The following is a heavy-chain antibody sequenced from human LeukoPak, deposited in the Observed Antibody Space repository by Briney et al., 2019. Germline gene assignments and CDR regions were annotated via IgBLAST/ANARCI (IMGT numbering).Heavy chain of an antibody. J-gene: IGHJ4*02. V-gene: IGHV3-30*18. CDR3: AKINNYDDY. CDR2: ISPDGNSD. CDR1: GFTFSSFG. D-gene: IGHD3-22*01. Sequence: GGSLRLSCAASGFTFSSFGIHWVRQAPGMGLEWVAAISPDGNSDYYTDSVKGRFTVSRDNSKNMIYLQMNSLRGEDSVVYYCAKINNYDDYWGQGTLVTVSS.